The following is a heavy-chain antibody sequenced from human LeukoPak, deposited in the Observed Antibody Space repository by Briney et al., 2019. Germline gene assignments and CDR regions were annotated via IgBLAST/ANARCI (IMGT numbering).Heavy chain of an antibody. J-gene: IGHJ4*02. CDR1: GYTFTSYY. CDR3: ARGRSLLGVPAANIPFDY. CDR2: INPSGGST. D-gene: IGHD2-2*01. Sequence: ASVKVSRKASGYTFTSYYMHWVRQPPGQGLEWMGIINPSGGSTSYAQKFQGRVTMTRDTSTSTVYMELSSLRSEDTAVYYCARGRSLLGVPAANIPFDYWGQGTLVTVSS. V-gene: IGHV1-46*01.